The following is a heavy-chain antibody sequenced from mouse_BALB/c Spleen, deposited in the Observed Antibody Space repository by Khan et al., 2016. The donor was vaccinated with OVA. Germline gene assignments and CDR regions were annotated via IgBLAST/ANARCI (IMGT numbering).Heavy chain of an antibody. CDR2: IIPSTDYT. Sequence: QVQLKESGAELARPGASVKMSCKASGYTFTTYTIHGVKQRPGQGLEWIGYIIPSTDYTNYNQKFKDKATLTADKSSTTAYMQLRSLTSEDSAVYYCTREGAYYRSDGWFAYWGQGTLVTVSA. D-gene: IGHD2-14*01. CDR1: GYTFTTYT. J-gene: IGHJ3*01. CDR3: TREGAYYRSDGWFAY. V-gene: IGHV1-4*01.